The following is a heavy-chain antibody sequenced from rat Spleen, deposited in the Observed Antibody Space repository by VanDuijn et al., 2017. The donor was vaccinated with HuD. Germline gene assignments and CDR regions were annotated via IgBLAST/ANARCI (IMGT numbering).Heavy chain of an antibody. D-gene: IGHD1-9*01. CDR2: ISSDGSRT. CDR3: TTPRDTAGIPP. J-gene: IGHJ2*01. CDR1: GFTFSDYY. V-gene: IGHV5-20*01. Sequence: EVQLVESGGGSVQPGRSLKLSCAASGFTFSDYYMTWVRQTPAKGLEWVASISSDGSRTYYRDSVKGRFTISRDNAKRNLYLQMDSLRSEDTATYYCTTPRDTAGIPPWGQGVMVTVSS.